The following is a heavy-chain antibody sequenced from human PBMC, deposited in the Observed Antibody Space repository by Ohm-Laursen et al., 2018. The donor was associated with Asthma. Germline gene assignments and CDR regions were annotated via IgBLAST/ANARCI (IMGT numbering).Heavy chain of an antibody. CDR2: ISTASTFI. D-gene: IGHD1-26*01. V-gene: IGHV3-21*01. Sequence: LRLSCTASGYTFSRYSIHWVRQFPGKGLEWVASISTASTFIYYADSVRGRFTTSRDNAKNSVYLQMNSLRAEDTALYYCARIGPEWELPGREYSLHHWGQGTQVTVSS. CDR3: ARIGPEWELPGREYSLHH. CDR1: GYTFSRYS. J-gene: IGHJ1*01.